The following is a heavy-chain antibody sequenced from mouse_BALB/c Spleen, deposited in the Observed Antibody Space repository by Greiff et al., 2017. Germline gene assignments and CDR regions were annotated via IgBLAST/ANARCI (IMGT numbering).Heavy chain of an antibody. V-gene: IGHV5-12-1*01. CDR2: ISSGGGST. J-gene: IGHJ2*01. CDR1: GFAFSSYD. CDR3: ARQGNYDYFDY. D-gene: IGHD2-1*01. Sequence: DVMLVESGGGLVKPGGSLKLSCAASGFAFSSYDMSWVRQTPEKRLEWVAYISSGGGSTYYPDTVKGRFTISRDNAKNTLYLQMSSLKSEDTAMYYCARQGNYDYFDYWGQGTTLTVSS.